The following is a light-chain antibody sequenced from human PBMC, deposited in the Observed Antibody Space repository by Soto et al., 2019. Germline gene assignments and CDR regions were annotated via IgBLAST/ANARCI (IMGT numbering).Light chain of an antibody. V-gene: IGKV3-15*01. CDR1: HDVTRR. CDR2: DAS. J-gene: IGKJ4*01. Sequence: EIVMTQSPATLSLSPGDTATLSCRASHDVTRRLAWYQVKHGKAPRLLIYDASTRATGLPARFSGTGSGTEFTLTISSLQSEDFAVYYCQHYTNCSLTFGGGTKVEI. CDR3: QHYTNCSLT.